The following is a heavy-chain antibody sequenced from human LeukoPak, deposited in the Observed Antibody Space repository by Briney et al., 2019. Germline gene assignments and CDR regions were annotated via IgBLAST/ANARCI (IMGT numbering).Heavy chain of an antibody. CDR2: IIPIFGTA. CDR1: GGTFTSYA. Sequence: SVKVSCKASGGTFTSYAISWVRQAPGQGLEWMGRIIPIFGTANYAQKFQGRVTITTDGSTSTAYMELSSLRSEDTAVYSWARAGGSSVAYDYGGRGPLVPVS. D-gene: IGHD1-26*01. V-gene: IGHV1-69*05. J-gene: IGHJ4*02. CDR3: ARAGGSSVAYDY.